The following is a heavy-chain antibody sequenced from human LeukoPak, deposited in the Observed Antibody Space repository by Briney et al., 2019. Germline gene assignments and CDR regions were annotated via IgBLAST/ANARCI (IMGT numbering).Heavy chain of an antibody. D-gene: IGHD4-17*01. CDR3: ARGDHGDYDDGFDI. J-gene: IGHJ3*02. CDR2: IKQDGSEK. Sequence: PGGSLRLSCAASGFTFSSYWMTWVRQAPGRGLEWVANIKQDGSEKYYVDSVKGRFTISRDNAKNSLYLQMNSLRAEDTAVYYCARGDHGDYDDGFDIWGQGTMVTVSS. CDR1: GFTFSSYW. V-gene: IGHV3-7*05.